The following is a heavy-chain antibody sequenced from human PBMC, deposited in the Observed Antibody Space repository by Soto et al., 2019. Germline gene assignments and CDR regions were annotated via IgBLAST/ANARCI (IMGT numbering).Heavy chain of an antibody. CDR1: GGSISSYY. J-gene: IGHJ4*02. CDR2: IYYSGST. Sequence: PSETRSLTCPVSGGSISSYYWSGIRQPPGKGLEWIGYIYYSGSTNYNPSLKSRVTISVDTSKNQFSLKLSSVTAADTAVYYCARGFLGWSNSIYFDYWGQGTLVTVSS. CDR3: ARGFLGWSNSIYFDY. D-gene: IGHD3-3*01. V-gene: IGHV4-59*01.